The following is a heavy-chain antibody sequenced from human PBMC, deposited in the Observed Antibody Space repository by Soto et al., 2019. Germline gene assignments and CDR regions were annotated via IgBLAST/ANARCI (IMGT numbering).Heavy chain of an antibody. J-gene: IGHJ4*02. CDR3: ARGHDRSGFYLFDY. D-gene: IGHD3-22*01. Sequence: SLKASCKPSGGTFSNHAIRLVRQTPGQGPEGMGGIIPLSGTTNYAQRFQGRVTITADEAMTTAYMELRSLRYEDTVVYYCARGHDRSGFYLFDYWGQGTLVTVSS. V-gene: IGHV1-69*01. CDR1: GGTFSNHA. CDR2: IIPLSGTT.